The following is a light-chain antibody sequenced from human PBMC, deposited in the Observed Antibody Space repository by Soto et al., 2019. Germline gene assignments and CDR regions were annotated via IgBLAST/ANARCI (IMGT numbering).Light chain of an antibody. CDR2: ENS. J-gene: IGLJ3*02. Sequence: QSVLTQPPSVSAAPGQKVTISCSGSSCNIGNNYVSWYQQLPGTAPKLLIYENSKRPSGIPDRFSGSKSGTSATLGITGLQTGDEADYYCGTWDSSLSAWLFGGGTKVTVL. CDR3: GTWDSSLSAWL. V-gene: IGLV1-51*02. CDR1: SCNIGNNY.